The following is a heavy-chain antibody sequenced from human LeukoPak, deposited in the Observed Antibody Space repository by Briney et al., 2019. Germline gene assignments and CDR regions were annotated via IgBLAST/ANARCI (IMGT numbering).Heavy chain of an antibody. V-gene: IGHV4-34*01. CDR2: INHSGST. CDR3: ARHLPSGSPGL. Sequence: GTLRLSCAASGFTFSSFGMSWIRQPPGKGLEWIGEINHSGSTNYNPSLKSRVTISVDTSKNQFSLKLSSVTAADTAVYYCARHLPSGSPGLWGQGTLVTVSS. CDR1: GFTFSSFG. D-gene: IGHD1-26*01. J-gene: IGHJ4*02.